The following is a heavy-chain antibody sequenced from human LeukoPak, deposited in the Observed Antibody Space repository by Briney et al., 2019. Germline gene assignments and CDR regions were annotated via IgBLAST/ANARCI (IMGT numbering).Heavy chain of an antibody. CDR1: GFTFSSYG. D-gene: IGHD4-11*01. J-gene: IGHJ3*02. Sequence: PGXSLRLSCAASGFTFSSYGMHWVRQAPGKGLEWVAFIRYEGSNKYYADSVKGRFTVSRDNSKNTLYLQMNSLRAEDTAVYYCAKDGGYSNPWDDAFDIWGQGTMVTVSS. CDR2: IRYEGSNK. CDR3: AKDGGYSNPWDDAFDI. V-gene: IGHV3-30*02.